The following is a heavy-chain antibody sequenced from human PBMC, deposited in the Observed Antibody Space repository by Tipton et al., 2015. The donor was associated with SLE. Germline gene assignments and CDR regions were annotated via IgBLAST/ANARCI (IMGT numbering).Heavy chain of an antibody. CDR3: ARGNFLTGYWMDV. CDR2: INHSGST. Sequence: GLVKPSETLSLTCGVSDYSITSGYHWAWIRQSPGKGLEWIGEINHSGSTNYNPSLKSRVTISVDTSKNQFSLKLSSVTAADTAVYYCARGNFLTGYWMDVWGKGTTVTVSS. D-gene: IGHD3-9*01. CDR1: DYSITSGYH. J-gene: IGHJ6*04. V-gene: IGHV4-38-2*01.